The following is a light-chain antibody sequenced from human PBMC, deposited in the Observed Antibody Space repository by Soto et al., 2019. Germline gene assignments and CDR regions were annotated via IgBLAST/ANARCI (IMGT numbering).Light chain of an antibody. CDR3: QHYGSSPPWT. Sequence: DIVLTQSPATLSLSPGDRATLSCRASQTVGSSYLAWYQQKPGQAPRLFIYGASSRATGVPDRFSGSGSGTDFTLTISRLEPEDFAVYYCQHYGSSPPWTFGQGTKVDTK. CDR1: QTVGSSY. V-gene: IGKV3-20*01. J-gene: IGKJ1*01. CDR2: GAS.